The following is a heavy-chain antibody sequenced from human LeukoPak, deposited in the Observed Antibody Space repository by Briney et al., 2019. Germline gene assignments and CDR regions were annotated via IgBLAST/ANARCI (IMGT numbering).Heavy chain of an antibody. CDR1: GLTFSSYA. V-gene: IGHV3-64*01. D-gene: IGHD1-26*01. Sequence: GGSPRLSCAASGLTFSSYAMSWVRQAPGKGLEYVSAISSNGGSTYYANSVKGRFTISRDNSKNTLYLQMGSLRAEDMAVYYCARGKSAWEPSLDYWGRGTLVTVSS. CDR3: ARGKSAWEPSLDY. J-gene: IGHJ4*02. CDR2: ISSNGGST.